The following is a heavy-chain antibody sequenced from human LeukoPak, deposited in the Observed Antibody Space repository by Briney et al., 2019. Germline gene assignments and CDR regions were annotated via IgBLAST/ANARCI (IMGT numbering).Heavy chain of an antibody. J-gene: IGHJ4*02. CDR2: IDPNSGGT. CDR1: GYTFTDYY. CDR3: AREYLRSGSYKYFDY. Sequence: ASVKVSCKASGYTFTDYYVHWVRQAPGQGLEWMGWIDPNSGGTSYAQKFQGRVTMTGDTSISTAYMELSRLRSDDTAMFYCAREYLRSGSYKYFDYWGQGTLVTVSS. V-gene: IGHV1-2*02. D-gene: IGHD1-26*01.